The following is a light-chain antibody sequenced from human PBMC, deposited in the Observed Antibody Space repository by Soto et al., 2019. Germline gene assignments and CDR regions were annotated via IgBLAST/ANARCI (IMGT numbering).Light chain of an antibody. CDR1: QSVSSNY. V-gene: IGKV3-20*01. J-gene: IGKJ1*01. Sequence: DIVLTQSPGTLSLSPGERATLSCRSSQSVSSNYLAWYQQKPDQAPRLVIYDVFGRATGIPDRFSGSGSRTDFTLTISRLEPEDSAVYFCQQYGISPTFGQGTKVEIK. CDR3: QQYGISPT. CDR2: DVF.